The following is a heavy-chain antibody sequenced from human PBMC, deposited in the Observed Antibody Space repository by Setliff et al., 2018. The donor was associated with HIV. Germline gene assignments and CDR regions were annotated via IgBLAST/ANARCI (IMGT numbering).Heavy chain of an antibody. CDR2: IDSSGTT. D-gene: IGHD2-15*01. Sequence: SETLSLTCTISGGSFGVYRWSWIRQSAGRGLEWIGRIDSSGTTDYKPSLKGRVAISVDTSRNQFSLRVTSVTAADTAVYFCARDYAGSGRPSDYWGRGTLVTSPQ. CDR1: GGSFGVYR. V-gene: IGHV4-4*07. CDR3: ARDYAGSGRPSDY. J-gene: IGHJ4*02.